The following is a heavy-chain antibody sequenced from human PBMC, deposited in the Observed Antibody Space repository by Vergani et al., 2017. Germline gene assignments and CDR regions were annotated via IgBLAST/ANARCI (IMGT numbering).Heavy chain of an antibody. V-gene: IGHV1-18*01. CDR3: ARARAGRQWLAASGFDS. J-gene: IGHJ4*02. CDR2: ISPYNGDS. CDR1: DYTFTNYG. Sequence: QVQLVQSGAEVKKPGASVRVSCKASDYTFTNYGISWVRQAPGQGLEWMGWISPYNGDSNYAQKLHGRVTMTTDASTSTAYMELRSLRSDDTAVYYCARARAGRQWLAASGFDSWGQGTLVTVSS. D-gene: IGHD6-19*01.